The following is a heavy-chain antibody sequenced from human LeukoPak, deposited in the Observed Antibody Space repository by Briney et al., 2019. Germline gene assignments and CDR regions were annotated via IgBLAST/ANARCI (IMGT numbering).Heavy chain of an antibody. V-gene: IGHV4-39*07. Sequence: PSQTLSLTCTVSGGSISSGGYYWGWIRPPPGMGLEWIGTIHYSGSSFYNPSLKSRLTISVDTSKNQFSLKLTSVTTADTAVYYCARNFDYWGQGTLVTVSS. CDR3: ARNFDY. CDR1: GGSISSGGYY. CDR2: IHYSGSS. J-gene: IGHJ4*02.